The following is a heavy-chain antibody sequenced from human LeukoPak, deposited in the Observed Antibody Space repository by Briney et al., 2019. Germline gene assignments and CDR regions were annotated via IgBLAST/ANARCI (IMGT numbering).Heavy chain of an antibody. CDR1: GGSFSSYA. CDR2: IIPIFGTA. Sequence: SVTVSCKGSGGSFSSYALSWVRPAPAKGLEWVGGIIPIFGTANYAQKFQGSVTITADESTSTAYMELSSLRSEDTAVYYCARDAGIKAGYCDYWGQGTLVTVSS. V-gene: IGHV1-69*13. CDR3: ARDAGIKAGYCDY. J-gene: IGHJ4*02. D-gene: IGHD3-10*01.